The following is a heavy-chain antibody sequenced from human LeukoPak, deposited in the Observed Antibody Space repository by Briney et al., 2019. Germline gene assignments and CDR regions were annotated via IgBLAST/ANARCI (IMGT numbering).Heavy chain of an antibody. D-gene: IGHD6-13*01. CDR2: IRETSSHT. J-gene: IGHJ5*02. CDR3: VKDFTSSWQFDP. CDR1: GFTFSSNS. Sequence: GGSLRLSCAASGFTFSSNSMTWVRQLPGQGMGWVSSIRETSSHTLYADSVKGRFPISRDNCKSTACLQMNSLSVEDTAMYYRVKDFTSSWQFDPWGQGTLVTVSA. V-gene: IGHV3-23*01.